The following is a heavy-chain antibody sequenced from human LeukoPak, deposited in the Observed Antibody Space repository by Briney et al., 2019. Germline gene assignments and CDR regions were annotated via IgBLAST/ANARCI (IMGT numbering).Heavy chain of an antibody. J-gene: IGHJ4*02. CDR2: ISGSSDAI. CDR3: ASLYDSTGFCFDY. D-gene: IGHD3-22*01. V-gene: IGHV3-11*01. Sequence: AGSLRLSCVVSGFRFSDYYMNWIRQTPGKSLELIAYISGSSDAIYYTDSVKGRFTISRDNAKNSLYLQLDSLSAEDTAVYYCASLYDSTGFCFDYWGQGALVTVSS. CDR1: GFRFSDYY.